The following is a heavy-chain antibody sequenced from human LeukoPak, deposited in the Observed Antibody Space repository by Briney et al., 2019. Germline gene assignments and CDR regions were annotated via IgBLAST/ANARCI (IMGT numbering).Heavy chain of an antibody. Sequence: ASVKVSCKASGYTFTSYGISWVRQAPGQGLEWMGWISAYNGNTNYAQKLQGRVTMTTDTSTSTAYMELRSLRSDDTAVYYCAREPSVYYDFWSGYFSPTYFDYWGQGTLVTVSS. CDR1: GYTFTSYG. CDR3: AREPSVYYDFWSGYFSPTYFDY. D-gene: IGHD3-3*01. V-gene: IGHV1-18*01. J-gene: IGHJ4*02. CDR2: ISAYNGNT.